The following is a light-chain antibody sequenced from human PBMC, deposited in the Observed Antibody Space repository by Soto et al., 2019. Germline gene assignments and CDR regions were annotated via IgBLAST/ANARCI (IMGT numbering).Light chain of an antibody. J-gene: IGKJ3*01. CDR3: QQYDTYPFT. CDR2: KAS. CDR1: QSINNW. Sequence: DIQMTQSPSTLSASIGDRVTITCRASQSINNWLAWYQQKPGKAPKVLIYKASSLESGVPSRFSGSESGTEFTLAINSLPPDDFATYYCQQYDTYPFTFGPGTKVDIK. V-gene: IGKV1-5*03.